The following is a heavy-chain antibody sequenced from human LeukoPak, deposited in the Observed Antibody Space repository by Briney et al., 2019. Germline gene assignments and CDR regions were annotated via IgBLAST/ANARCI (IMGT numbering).Heavy chain of an antibody. CDR3: ASILLYSGSSGIDY. CDR2: IYYSGST. D-gene: IGHD6-6*01. CDR1: GGSISSSRYY. Sequence: SETLSLTCTVSGGSISSSRYYWGWIRQPPGKGLEWIGSIYYSGSTYYNPSLQSRVTISIDTSKNQFSLKLSSVIAADTAVYYCASILLYSGSSGIDYWGQGILVTVSS. V-gene: IGHV4-39*01. J-gene: IGHJ4*02.